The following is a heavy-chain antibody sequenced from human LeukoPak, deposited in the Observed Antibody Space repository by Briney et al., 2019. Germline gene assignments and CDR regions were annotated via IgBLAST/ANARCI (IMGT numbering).Heavy chain of an antibody. CDR2: ISYDGSNK. CDR1: GFTFSSYA. V-gene: IGHV3-30-3*01. J-gene: IGHJ4*02. CDR3: ARDAQGGGSYYFDY. Sequence: GGSLRLSCAASGFTFSSYAMHWVRQAPGKGLEWVAVISYDGSNKYYADSVKGRFTISRDNSKNTLYLQMNSPRAEDTAVYYCARDAQGGGSYYFDYWGQGTLVTVSS. D-gene: IGHD1-26*01.